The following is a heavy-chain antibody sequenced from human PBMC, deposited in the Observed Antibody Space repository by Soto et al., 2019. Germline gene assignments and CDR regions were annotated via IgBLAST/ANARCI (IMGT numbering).Heavy chain of an antibody. Sequence: GVSLKISCKGFGYSFTNYLIACVRQMPGKGLEWMVIVYPGEAETRYSPSFQGQGTSSADKSISTAYLRWSSLRASDTAMYYCARLPPRAQCLVRYYFDYWGQGTLVTVAS. J-gene: IGHJ4*02. CDR2: VYPGEAET. V-gene: IGHV5-51*01. D-gene: IGHD6-19*01. CDR1: GYSFTNYL. CDR3: ARLPPRAQCLVRYYFDY.